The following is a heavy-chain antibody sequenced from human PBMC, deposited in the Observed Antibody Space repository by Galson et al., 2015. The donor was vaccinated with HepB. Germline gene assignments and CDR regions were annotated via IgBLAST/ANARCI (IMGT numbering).Heavy chain of an antibody. V-gene: IGHV4-34*01. CDR1: GGSFSGYY. CDR3: ARGNHCSSSSCHSYFEYGLDV. Sequence: ETLSLTCTVYGGSFSGYYWNWIRQPPGKGLEWIGEIHHSGRSSHNPSLKSRVTISVDTPKKQFSLKVSSVTAADTATYYCARGNHCSSSSCHSYFEYGLDVWGLGTTVTVSS. J-gene: IGHJ6*02. D-gene: IGHD2-15*01. CDR2: IHHSGRS.